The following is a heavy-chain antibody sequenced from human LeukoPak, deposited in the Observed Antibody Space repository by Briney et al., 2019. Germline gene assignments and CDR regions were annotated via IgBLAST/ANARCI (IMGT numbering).Heavy chain of an antibody. CDR3: ARDRVVVPAARWFDP. Sequence: GGSLRLSCAASGFTFSSYSMNWVRQAPGKGLEWGSSISSSSSYIYYADSVKGRFTISRDNAKNSLYLQMNSLRAEDTAVYYCARDRVVVPAARWFDPWGQGTLVTVSS. D-gene: IGHD2-2*01. CDR2: ISSSSSYI. V-gene: IGHV3-21*01. J-gene: IGHJ5*02. CDR1: GFTFSSYS.